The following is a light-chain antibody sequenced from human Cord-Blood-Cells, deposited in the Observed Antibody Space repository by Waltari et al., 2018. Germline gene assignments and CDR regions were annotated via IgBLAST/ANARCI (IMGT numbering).Light chain of an antibody. V-gene: IGLV2-14*01. CDR3: SSYTSSSTLV. J-gene: IGLJ1*01. CDR1: SSDVGRYNY. Sequence: QSALTQPAPVSGSPGQSTTISCTGTSSDVGRYNYASWYQQHPGKAPKLMIYEVSNRPSGVSNRFSGSKSGNTASLTISGLQAEDEADYYCSSYTSSSTLVFGTGTKVTVL. CDR2: EVS.